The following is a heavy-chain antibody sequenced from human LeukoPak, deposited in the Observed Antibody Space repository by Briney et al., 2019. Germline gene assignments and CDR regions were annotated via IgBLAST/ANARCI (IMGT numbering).Heavy chain of an antibody. Sequence: SVKVSCKASGGTFSSYAISWVRQAPGQGLEWMGGIIPMFGTANYAQKFQGRVTITADESTSTAYMELSSLRSEDTAVYYCARGTDQDTASYYYGMDVWGQGTTVTVSS. CDR3: ARGTDQDTASYYYGMDV. D-gene: IGHD5-18*01. CDR1: GGTFSSYA. J-gene: IGHJ6*02. CDR2: IIPMFGTA. V-gene: IGHV1-69*13.